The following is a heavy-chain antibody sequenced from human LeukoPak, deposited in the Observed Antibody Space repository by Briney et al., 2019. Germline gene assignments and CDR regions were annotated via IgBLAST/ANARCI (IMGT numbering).Heavy chain of an antibody. CDR1: GYTFTSYD. CDR3: ARIGKQLNWFDP. D-gene: IGHD6-13*01. CDR2: MNANSGNT. J-gene: IGHJ5*02. V-gene: IGHV1-8*01. Sequence: ASVKVSCKASGYTFTSYDINWVRQATGQGLEWMGWMNANSGNTGYAQKFQGRVTMTRDTSFSTAYMELSRLSSDDTAVYYCARIGKQLNWFDPWGQGTLVTVSS.